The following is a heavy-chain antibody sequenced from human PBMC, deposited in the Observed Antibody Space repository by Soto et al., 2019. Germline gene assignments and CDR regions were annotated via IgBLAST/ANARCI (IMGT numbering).Heavy chain of an antibody. CDR3: ASTYYYDSSGYYYDYYGMDV. CDR1: GGSISSYY. CDR2: IYTSGST. Sequence: SETLSLTCTVSGGSISSYYWSWIRQPAGKGLEWIGRIYTSGSTNYNPSLKSRVTMSVDTSKNQFSLKLSSVTAADTAVYYCASTYYYDSSGYYYDYYGMDVWGQGTTVTVS. J-gene: IGHJ6*02. D-gene: IGHD3-22*01. V-gene: IGHV4-4*07.